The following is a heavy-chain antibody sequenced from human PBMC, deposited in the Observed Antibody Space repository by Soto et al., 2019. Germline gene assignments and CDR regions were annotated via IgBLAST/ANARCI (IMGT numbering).Heavy chain of an antibody. J-gene: IGHJ6*02. Sequence: QVQLVESGGGLVKPGGSLRLSCAASGLTFSDCYMNWIRQAPGKGLEWVSYISSSGSSINYADSVKGRFIISRDNAKNSLYLQMNSLRAEDTAMYYCARVRFGEWGYAMDVWGQGTTVTVSS. D-gene: IGHD3-10*01. CDR1: GLTFSDCY. CDR2: ISSSGSSI. CDR3: ARVRFGEWGYAMDV. V-gene: IGHV3-11*01.